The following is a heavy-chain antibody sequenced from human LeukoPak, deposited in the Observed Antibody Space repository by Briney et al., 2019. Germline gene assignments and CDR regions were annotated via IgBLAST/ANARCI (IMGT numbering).Heavy chain of an antibody. CDR2: IWHDGSHK. V-gene: IGHV3-33*01. D-gene: IGHD6-13*01. CDR1: GFTFSTYA. Sequence: PGRSLRLSCAASGFTFSTYAMHWVRQAPGKGLEWVTMIWHDGSHKYYTDSVRGRFTISRDNSKNTVYLQMNSLRAADTAVYYCARGPRYSSSWHHYFDYWGQGTLVTVSS. J-gene: IGHJ4*02. CDR3: ARGPRYSSSWHHYFDY.